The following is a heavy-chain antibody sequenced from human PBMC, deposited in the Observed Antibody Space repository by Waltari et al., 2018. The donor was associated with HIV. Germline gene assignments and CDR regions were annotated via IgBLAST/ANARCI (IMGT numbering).Heavy chain of an antibody. CDR3: ARGRSSSGYYFDY. J-gene: IGHJ4*02. D-gene: IGHD3-22*01. V-gene: IGHV3-48*02. CDR1: GFAFSTYD. CDR2: ITSTSFTR. Sequence: EVQLVESGGGLVQPGGSLRLSCAASGFAFSTYDMNWVRQAPGKGLVWVSYITSTSFTRYYADSVKGRFTISRDNAKNSLYLQMNSLRDEDTAVYFCARGRSSSGYYFDYWGQGTLVTVSS.